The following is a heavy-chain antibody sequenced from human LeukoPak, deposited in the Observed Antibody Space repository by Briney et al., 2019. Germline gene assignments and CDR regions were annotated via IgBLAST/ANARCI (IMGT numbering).Heavy chain of an antibody. CDR2: MNPNSGNT. D-gene: IGHD6-13*01. CDR1: GYTFTSYD. Sequence: ASVKVSCKASGYTFTSYDINWVRQATGQGLEWMGWMNPNSGNTGYAQKFQGRVTMTRNTSISTAYMELSSLRSEDTAVYYCATNRIAAAGTGFDYWGQGTLVTVSS. J-gene: IGHJ4*02. CDR3: ATNRIAAAGTGFDY. V-gene: IGHV1-8*01.